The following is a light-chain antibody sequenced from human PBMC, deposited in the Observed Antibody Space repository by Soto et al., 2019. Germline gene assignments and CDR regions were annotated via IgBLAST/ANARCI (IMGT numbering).Light chain of an antibody. J-gene: IGKJ3*01. CDR2: GAS. CDR3: QQYNNWPPAT. Sequence: EIVMTQSPATLSVSPGERATLSCRASQSISSNLAWYQQKPGQAPRLLIYGASTRATGIPARFSGSGSETDFTLNISSLQSEDCAVYYCQQYNNWPPATFGPGTKVDI. V-gene: IGKV3-15*01. CDR1: QSISSN.